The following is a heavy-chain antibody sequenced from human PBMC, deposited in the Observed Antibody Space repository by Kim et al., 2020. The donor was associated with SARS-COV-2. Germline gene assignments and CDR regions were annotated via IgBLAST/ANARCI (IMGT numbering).Heavy chain of an antibody. J-gene: IGHJ4*02. D-gene: IGHD2-2*01. CDR2: ISSSSSTI. Sequence: GGSLRLSCAASRFTFSSYSMNWVRQAPGKGLEWVSYISSSSSTIYYADSVKGRFTISRDNAKNSLYLQMNSLRAEDTAVYYCARAKPRVSRVPAAPTDYWGQGTLVTVS. CDR1: RFTFSSYS. V-gene: IGHV3-48*04. CDR3: ARAKPRVSRVPAAPTDY.